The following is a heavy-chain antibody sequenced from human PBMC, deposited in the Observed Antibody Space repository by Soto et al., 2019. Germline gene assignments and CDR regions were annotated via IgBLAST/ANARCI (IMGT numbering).Heavy chain of an antibody. CDR1: GGSVSSNSAA. D-gene: IGHD3-3*01. CDR2: TYFRSKWYN. V-gene: IGHV6-1*01. Sequence: SQTLSLTCAISGGSVSSNSAAWNWIRQSPSRGLEWLGRTYFRSKWYNEYAVSLKSRMTITPDTSQNQVSLQLNSVTPEDTAVYYCARWRHDDHLFDYWGQGTLVNVSS. J-gene: IGHJ4*02. CDR3: ARWRHDDHLFDY.